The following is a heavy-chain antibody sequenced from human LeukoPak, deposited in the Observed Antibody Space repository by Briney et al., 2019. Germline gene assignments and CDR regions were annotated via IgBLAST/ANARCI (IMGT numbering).Heavy chain of an antibody. CDR2: IDSSSRYI. Sequence: GGSLRLSCAASGFTFSSYNMGWVRQAPGKGLEWVSFIDSSSRYIYQADSVKGRFTISRDNAKSSVFLQMNSLRAEDTAVYYCARVGGHCTSTSCPPPDYWGQGTLVTVSS. CDR1: GFTFSSYN. J-gene: IGHJ4*02. CDR3: ARVGGHCTSTSCPPPDY. D-gene: IGHD2-2*01. V-gene: IGHV3-21*01.